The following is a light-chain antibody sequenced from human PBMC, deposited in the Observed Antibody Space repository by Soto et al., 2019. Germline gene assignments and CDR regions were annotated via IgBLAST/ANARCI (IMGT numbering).Light chain of an antibody. CDR1: SGHSTYI. Sequence: QLVLTQSSSASASLGSSVKLTCTRSSGHSTYIIAWHQQQPGKAPRYLMKLEGSGSYNKGSGLPHRFSGSSSGADRYLTISNLQFEDEADYYCETWDTNVAVFGGGTKLTVL. CDR3: ETWDTNVAV. J-gene: IGLJ2*01. CDR2: LEGSGSY. V-gene: IGLV4-60*02.